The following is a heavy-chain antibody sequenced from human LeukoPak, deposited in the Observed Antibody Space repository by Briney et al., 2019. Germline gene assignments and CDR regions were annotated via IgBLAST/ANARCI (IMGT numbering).Heavy chain of an antibody. CDR3: ARRRYYYDSSGYYPYYFDY. CDR2: INHSGST. Sequence: SETLPLTCAVYGVSFSGYYWSWIRQPPGKGLEWIGEINHSGSTNYNPSLKSRVTISVDTSKNQFSLKLSSVTAADTAVYYCARRRYYYDSSGYYPYYFDYWGQGTLVTVSS. D-gene: IGHD3-22*01. V-gene: IGHV4-34*01. CDR1: GVSFSGYY. J-gene: IGHJ4*02.